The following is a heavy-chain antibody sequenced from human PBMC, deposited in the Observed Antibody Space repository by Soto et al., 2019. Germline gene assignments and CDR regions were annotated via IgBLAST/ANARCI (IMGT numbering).Heavy chain of an antibody. CDR2: INHSGST. D-gene: IGHD2-15*01. Sequence: SETLSLTCAVYGGSFSGYYWSWVRQPPGKGLEWIGEINHSGSTNYNPSLKSRVTISVDTSKNQFSLKLSSVTAADTAVYYCARGCGSGSCYFDYWGQGTLVTVSS. CDR1: GGSFSGYY. V-gene: IGHV4-34*01. J-gene: IGHJ4*02. CDR3: ARGCGSGSCYFDY.